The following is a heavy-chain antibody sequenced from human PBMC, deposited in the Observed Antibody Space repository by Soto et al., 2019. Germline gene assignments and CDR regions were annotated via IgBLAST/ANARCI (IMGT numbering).Heavy chain of an antibody. CDR2: ISAYNGNT. J-gene: IGHJ6*02. V-gene: IGHV1-18*01. CDR3: ARDRWGFGVVQQYYYYYGMDV. Sequence: GASVKVSCKASGYTFTSYGISWVRQAPGQGLEWMGWISAYNGNTNYAQKLQGRVTMTTDTPTSTAYMELRSLRSDDTAVYYCARDRWGFGVVQQYYYYYGMDVWGQGTTVTVSS. D-gene: IGHD3-3*01. CDR1: GYTFTSYG.